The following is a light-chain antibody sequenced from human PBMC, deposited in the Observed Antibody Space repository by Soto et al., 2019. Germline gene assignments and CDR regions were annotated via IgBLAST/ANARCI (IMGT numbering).Light chain of an antibody. J-gene: IGLJ2*01. CDR2: VNSDGSH. V-gene: IGLV4-69*01. Sequence: QSVLTQSPSASASLGASVKLTCTLNTGHSSYAIAWHQQQPEKGPRYLMKVNSDGSHSKGDGIPDRFSGSRSGAEWYLTISSLQSEDEADYYCQTWGTGIHVVFGGGTKLTVL. CDR1: TGHSSYA. CDR3: QTWGTGIHVV.